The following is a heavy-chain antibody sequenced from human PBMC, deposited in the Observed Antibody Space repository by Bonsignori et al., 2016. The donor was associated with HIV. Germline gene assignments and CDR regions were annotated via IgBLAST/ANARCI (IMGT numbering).Heavy chain of an antibody. D-gene: IGHD5-18*01. Sequence: VRQGSREGAGCGVSRINSDGSSTSYADSVKGRFTISRDNAKNTLYLQMNSLRAEDTAVYYCARPRTATTLFAFDIWGPRDNGHRLL. V-gene: IGHV3-74*01. CDR2: INSDGSST. J-gene: IGHJ3*02. CDR3: ARPRTATTLFAFDI.